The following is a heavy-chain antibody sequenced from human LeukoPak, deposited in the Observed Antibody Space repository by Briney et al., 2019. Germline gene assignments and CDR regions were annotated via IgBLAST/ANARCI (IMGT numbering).Heavy chain of an antibody. J-gene: IGHJ5*02. CDR3: ARVRYYGSGEEIDP. Sequence: SETLSLTCTVSGGSISSGGYFWSWIRQNPGKGLEWIGYIYHGGNTYYNPSLKRRVTISVDTSKNQFSLTPSSVTAADTAMYYCARVRYYGSGEEIDPWGQGTLVTVSS. CDR2: IYHGGNT. CDR1: GGSISSGGYF. V-gene: IGHV4-31*03. D-gene: IGHD3-10*01.